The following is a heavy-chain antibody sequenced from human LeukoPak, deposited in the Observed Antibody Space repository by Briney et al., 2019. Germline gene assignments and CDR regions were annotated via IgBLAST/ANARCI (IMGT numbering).Heavy chain of an antibody. J-gene: IGHJ4*02. Sequence: GGSLRLSCAASGFRFIDFALSWVRQAPGKGLECVSVISGSGGRTYFAESVKARFTISRDNSENTLYLQMNSLTADDTAVYYCAKGHSDFGTGFDLWGQGTLVTVS. V-gene: IGHV3-23*01. CDR2: ISGSGGRT. CDR1: GFRFIDFA. D-gene: IGHD4-17*01. CDR3: AKGHSDFGTGFDL.